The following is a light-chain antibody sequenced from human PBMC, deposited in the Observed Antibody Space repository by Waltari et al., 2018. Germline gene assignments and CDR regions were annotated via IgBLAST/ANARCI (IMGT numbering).Light chain of an antibody. J-gene: IGKJ1*01. CDR3: QNHERLPAV. CDR2: GAS. V-gene: IGKV3-20*01. CDR1: QSIGRY. Sequence: IVFTQSPGTQFLSPGERATPPCRASQSIGRYLVWYQQKPGQAPRLLIYGASSRAAGIPDRFSGSGSGTDFSLTISRLEPEDFAVYYCQNHERLPAVFGQGTKVEIK.